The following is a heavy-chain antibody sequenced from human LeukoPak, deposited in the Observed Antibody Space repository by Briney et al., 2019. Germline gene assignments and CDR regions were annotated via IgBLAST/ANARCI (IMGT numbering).Heavy chain of an antibody. J-gene: IGHJ3*02. Sequence: PGGSLRLSCAASGFTFSSYWMGWVRQAPGKGLEWVANIKQDGSEKYYVDSVKGRFTISRDNAKNSLYLQMNSLRAEDTAVYYCARATYYYDSSGYYTDAFDIWGQGTMVTVSS. CDR3: ARATYYYDSSGYYTDAFDI. CDR1: GFTFSSYW. D-gene: IGHD3-22*01. CDR2: IKQDGSEK. V-gene: IGHV3-7*01.